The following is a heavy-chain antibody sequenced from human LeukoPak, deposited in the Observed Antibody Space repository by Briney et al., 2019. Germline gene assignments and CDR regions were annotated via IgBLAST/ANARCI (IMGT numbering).Heavy chain of an antibody. CDR1: GFTFSDYY. Sequence: PGGSLRLSCAASGFTFSDYYMSWIRQAPGKGLEWVSYISSSGSIIYYADSVKGRFTISRDNAKNSLYLQMNSLRAEDTAVYYCARARTGHYYYYYYMDVWGKGTTVTVSS. CDR3: ARARTGHYYYYYYMDV. J-gene: IGHJ6*03. CDR2: ISSSGSII. V-gene: IGHV3-11*01. D-gene: IGHD1-14*01.